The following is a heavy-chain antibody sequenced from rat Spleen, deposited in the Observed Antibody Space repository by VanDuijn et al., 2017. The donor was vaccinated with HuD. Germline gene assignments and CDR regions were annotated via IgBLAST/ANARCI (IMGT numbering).Heavy chain of an antibody. Sequence: EVQLVESGGGAVQPGRSMKLSCAASGLSFSNYDMAWVRQAPTKGLEWVATIIYDGSRTYYRDSVEGRFTISRDNAKSTLYLHMNDLRSEDTATYYCTRGTYFRHWGQGVMVTVSS. D-gene: IGHD4-6*01. CDR2: IIYDGSRT. J-gene: IGHJ2*01. CDR1: GLSFSNYD. V-gene: IGHV5-29*01. CDR3: TRGTYFRH.